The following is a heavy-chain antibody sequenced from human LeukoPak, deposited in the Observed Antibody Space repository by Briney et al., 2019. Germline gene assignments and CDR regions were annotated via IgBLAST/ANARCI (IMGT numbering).Heavy chain of an antibody. V-gene: IGHV4-4*07. CDR1: DVPISNFY. J-gene: IGHJ4*02. Sequence: ASDTLSLTCTVSDVPISNFYWAWIRQPAGKGLEGIGRLYIGSDVDYNHSLKSRLTMSVDTSNNQFSLRLTSVTAADTAIYYCARESRVVIGDGYYVDSWGPGTLITVSS. CDR2: LYIGSDV. D-gene: IGHD2-21*01. CDR3: ARESRVVIGDGYYVDS.